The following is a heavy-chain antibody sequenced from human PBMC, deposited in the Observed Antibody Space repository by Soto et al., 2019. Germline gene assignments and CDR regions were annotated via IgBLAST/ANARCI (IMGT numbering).Heavy chain of an antibody. CDR2: ISTYNGNT. CDR3: ARFHPIYGGNPGEWYYYYGMDV. V-gene: IGHV1-18*01. Sequence: GASVKVSCKAAGYTFTSFGISWVRQAPGQGLEWMGWISTYNGNTNYAQKLQGRVTMTTDTSTSTAYMELRSLRSDDTAVYYCARFHPIYGGNPGEWYYYYGMDVWGQGTTVTVSS. CDR1: GYTFTSFG. J-gene: IGHJ6*02. D-gene: IGHD2-15*01.